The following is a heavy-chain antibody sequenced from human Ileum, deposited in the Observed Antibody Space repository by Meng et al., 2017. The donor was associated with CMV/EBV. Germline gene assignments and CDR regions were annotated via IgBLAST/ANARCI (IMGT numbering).Heavy chain of an antibody. D-gene: IGHD7-27*01. CDR1: GNIFTGYY. V-gene: IGHV1-2*02. CDR2: INLNSGVI. J-gene: IGHJ4*02. CDR3: ARENWVYDY. Sequence: QVKLGQYGTELKKPGASVKVSCKASGNIFTGYYMHWVRQAPGQGLEWVGCINLNSGVIDFAQKFQGRITLTRDTSITTAYMELTRLIYDDTAVYYCARENWVYDYWGQGTLVTVSS.